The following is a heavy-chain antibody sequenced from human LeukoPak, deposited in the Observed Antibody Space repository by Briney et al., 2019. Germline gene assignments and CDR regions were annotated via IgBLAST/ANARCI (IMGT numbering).Heavy chain of an antibody. CDR3: ARGPPEYCSGGSCSYYFDY. CDR2: INPSGGA. CDR1: GYIFTGYD. V-gene: IGHV1-2*02. D-gene: IGHD2-15*01. Sequence: ASVKVSCKASGYIFTGYDMHRVRQAPGQGLEWMGWINPSGGADYAQKLQGRVTMTSDTSISTAYMALRRLKSDDTAVYYCARGPPEYCSGGSCSYYFDYWGQGTLVTVSS. J-gene: IGHJ4*02.